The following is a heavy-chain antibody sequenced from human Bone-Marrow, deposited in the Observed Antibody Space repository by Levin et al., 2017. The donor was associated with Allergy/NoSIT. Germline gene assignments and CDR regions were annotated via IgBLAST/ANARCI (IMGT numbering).Heavy chain of an antibody. CDR2: IRENVF. V-gene: IGHV3-21*01. D-gene: IGHD3-16*01. J-gene: IGHJ4*02. Sequence: TAGGSLRLSCAASGFTFRTYSMNWVRQAPGKGLEWVSSIRENVFYADSVKGRFTISRDNARNSLFLQMNSLGDEDTAIYYCARDGGEWGNSANTHFDLWGPGTLVTVSS. CDR3: ARDGGEWGNSANTHFDL. CDR1: GFTFRTYS.